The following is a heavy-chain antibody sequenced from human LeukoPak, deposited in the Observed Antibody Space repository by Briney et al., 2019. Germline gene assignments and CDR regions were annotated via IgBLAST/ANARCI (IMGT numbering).Heavy chain of an antibody. Sequence: ASVKVSCKAFGYTFTSNYMHWVRQAPGQGPEWMGVISPSGGSTTYAQKFQGRVTLTRDMSTSTDYLELSSLRSEDTAVYYCARQNGIAAAGTFDYWGQGTLVTVSS. CDR1: GYTFTSNY. J-gene: IGHJ4*02. V-gene: IGHV1-46*01. D-gene: IGHD6-13*01. CDR3: ARQNGIAAAGTFDY. CDR2: ISPSGGST.